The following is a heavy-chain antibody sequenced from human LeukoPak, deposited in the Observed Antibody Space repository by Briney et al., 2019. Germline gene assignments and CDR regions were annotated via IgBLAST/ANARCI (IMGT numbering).Heavy chain of an antibody. V-gene: IGHV4-59*01. D-gene: IGHD3-10*01. J-gene: IGHJ4*02. CDR2: IYYSGST. CDR1: GGSFSGYY. CDR3: ARDRSGSGSYIDY. Sequence: PSETLSLTCAVYGGSFSGYYWSWIRQPPGKGLEWIGYIYYSGSTNYNPSLKSRVTISVDTSKNQFSLKLSSVTAADTAVYYCARDRSGSGSYIDYWGQGTLVTVSS.